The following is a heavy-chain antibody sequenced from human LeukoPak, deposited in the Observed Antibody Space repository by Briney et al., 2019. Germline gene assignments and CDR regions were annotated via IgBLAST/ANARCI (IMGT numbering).Heavy chain of an antibody. CDR3: ARGGLDSIAVAAYDAFDI. V-gene: IGHV3-53*01. CDR1: GFTVSSNY. CDR2: IYSGGST. Sequence: PGGSLRLSCAASGFTVSSNYMNWVRQAPGKGLEWVSVIYSGGSTYYADSVKGRFTISRDNSKNTLYLQMNSLRAEDTAVYYCARGGLDSIAVAAYDAFDIWGQGTMVTVSS. J-gene: IGHJ3*02. D-gene: IGHD6-19*01.